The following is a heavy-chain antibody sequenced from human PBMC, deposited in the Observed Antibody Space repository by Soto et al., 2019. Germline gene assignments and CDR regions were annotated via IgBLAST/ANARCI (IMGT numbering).Heavy chain of an antibody. J-gene: IGHJ4*02. V-gene: IGHV3-64*01. CDR1: GFTFSSYA. CDR2: ISSNGGST. Sequence: EVQLVESGGGLVQPGGSLRLSCAASGFTFSSYAMHWVRQAPGKGLEYVSAISSNGGSTYYANSVKGRFTISRDNSKNTLYLQMGSLRAEDMAVYYCARCDYGDYVLDYWGQGTLVTVSS. CDR3: ARCDYGDYVLDY. D-gene: IGHD4-17*01.